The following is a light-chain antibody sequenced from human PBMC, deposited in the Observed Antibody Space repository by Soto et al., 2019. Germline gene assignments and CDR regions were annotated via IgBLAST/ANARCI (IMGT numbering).Light chain of an antibody. CDR1: QSVSTN. CDR2: GAS. Sequence: VITQSPAILSVSPGERATLSCRASQSVSTNVAWYQQIPGQTPRLLIYGASTRATGIPVRFSGSGSGTEFTLTISSLQSEDFAVYYCHQYDDGPYTFGQGTK. V-gene: IGKV3-15*01. J-gene: IGKJ2*01. CDR3: HQYDDGPYT.